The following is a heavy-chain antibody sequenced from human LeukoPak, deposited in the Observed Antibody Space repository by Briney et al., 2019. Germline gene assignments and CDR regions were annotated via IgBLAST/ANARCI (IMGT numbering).Heavy chain of an antibody. V-gene: IGHV3-53*01. D-gene: IGHD5-12*01. J-gene: IGHJ4*02. CDR2: IYSGGST. Sequence: GGSLRLSCAASGFTVSSNYMSWVRQAPGKGLEWVSVIYSGGSTYYADSVKGRFTISRDNSKNTLYLQMNSLRAEDTAVYYCARAGEYGGYDGYFDHWGQGTLVTVSS. CDR3: ARAGEYGGYDGYFDH. CDR1: GFTVSSNY.